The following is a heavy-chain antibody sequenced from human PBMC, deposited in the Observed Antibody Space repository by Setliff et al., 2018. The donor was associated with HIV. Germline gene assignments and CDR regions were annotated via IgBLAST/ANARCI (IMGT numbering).Heavy chain of an antibody. D-gene: IGHD1-7*01. J-gene: IGHJ6*03. CDR3: ARKAGTTLHYHYYYMDV. CDR1: GFTFRTFA. Sequence: LRLSCVASGFTFRTFAMNWVRQAPGKGLEWVSVISYDGTRTSYADSVKGRFTISRDNSKNTLYLEVDSLRPEDTAVYYCARKAGTTLHYHYYYMDVWGKGTTVTVSS. V-gene: IGHV3-30*01. CDR2: ISYDGTRT.